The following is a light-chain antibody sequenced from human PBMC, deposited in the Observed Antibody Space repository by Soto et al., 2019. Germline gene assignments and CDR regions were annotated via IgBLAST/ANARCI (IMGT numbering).Light chain of an antibody. J-gene: IGLJ1*01. V-gene: IGLV2-11*01. CDR2: DVS. CDR1: SSDVGAYNY. Sequence: QSALAQPRSVSGSPGQSVTISCTGTSSDVGAYNYVSWYQQHPGKAPKLMTYDVSKRPSGVPDRFSGSKSANTASLTISGLQAEDEADYYCCSYADNYSYVFGTGTKVTVL. CDR3: CSYADNYSYV.